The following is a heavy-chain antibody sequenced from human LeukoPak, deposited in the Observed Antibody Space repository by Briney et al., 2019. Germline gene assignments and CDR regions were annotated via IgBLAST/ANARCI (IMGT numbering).Heavy chain of an antibody. CDR1: GGSISSSSYY. Sequence: PSETLSLTCTVSGGSISSSSYYWGWIRQPPGKGLEWIGSIYYSGSTYYNPSLKSRVTISVDTSKNQFSLKLSSVTAADTAVYYCARQRLWLGELPSYLDYWGQGTLVTVSS. V-gene: IGHV4-39*01. CDR2: IYYSGST. J-gene: IGHJ4*02. CDR3: ARQRLWLGELPSYLDY. D-gene: IGHD3-10*01.